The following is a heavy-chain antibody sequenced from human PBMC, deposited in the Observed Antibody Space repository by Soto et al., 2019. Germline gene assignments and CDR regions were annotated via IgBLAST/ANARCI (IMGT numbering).Heavy chain of an antibody. J-gene: IGHJ4*02. V-gene: IGHV3-23*01. Sequence: EVQLLESGGGLVQPGRSLRLSCAASGLTFSSYATSWVRQAPGKGLEWVSAISGSGGTTYYAASVKGRFTISRDNSKNTLFLQMNSLRAEDTAVYYCAKFFVETGGSSGWPWTFHYWGQGTLVTVSS. D-gene: IGHD6-25*01. CDR2: ISGSGGTT. CDR1: GLTFSSYA. CDR3: AKFFVETGGSSGWPWTFHY.